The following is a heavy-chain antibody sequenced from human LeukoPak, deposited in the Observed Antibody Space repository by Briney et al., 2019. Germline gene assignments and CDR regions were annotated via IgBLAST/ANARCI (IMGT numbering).Heavy chain of an antibody. D-gene: IGHD2-2*01. V-gene: IGHV4-34*01. J-gene: IGHJ4*02. CDR2: INHSGST. CDR1: GGSFSGYY. Sequence: PSETLSLTCAVYGGSFSGYYWSWTRQPPGKGLEWIGEINHSGSTNYNPSLKSRVTISVDTSKNQFSLKLSSVTAADTAVYYCARENTLVRRRAFDYWGQGTLVTVSS. CDR3: ARENTLVRRRAFDY.